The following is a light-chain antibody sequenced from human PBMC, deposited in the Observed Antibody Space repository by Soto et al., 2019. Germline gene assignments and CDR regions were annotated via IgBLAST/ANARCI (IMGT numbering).Light chain of an antibody. V-gene: IGKV3-15*01. CDR3: QQYNNWPPRT. CDR1: QSVRGN. J-gene: IGKJ1*01. CDR2: GAS. Sequence: EIVMTQSPATLSVSPGERATLSCRASQSVRGNLAWYQQKPGQAPRLLIYGASSRATGIPARFSGSGSGTEFTLTISSLQSEDFAVYYCQQYNNWPPRTFGQGTKVEIK.